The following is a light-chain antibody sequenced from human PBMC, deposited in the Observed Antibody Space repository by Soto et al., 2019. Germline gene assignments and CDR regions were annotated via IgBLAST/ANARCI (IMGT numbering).Light chain of an antibody. J-gene: IGKJ1*01. Sequence: RFTISWRASESINRWLAWYQLQPGKAPKLLIYDASTLESGVPSRFRGSGSGTEFLLTISSLQPDDFATYYCQHNKPYSTWTFGQGTKVDIK. CDR3: QHNKPYSTWT. CDR2: DAS. V-gene: IGKV1-5*01. CDR1: ESINRW.